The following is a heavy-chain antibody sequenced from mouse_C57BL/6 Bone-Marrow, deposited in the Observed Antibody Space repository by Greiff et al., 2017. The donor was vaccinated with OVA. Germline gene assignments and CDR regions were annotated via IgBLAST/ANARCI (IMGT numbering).Heavy chain of an antibody. V-gene: IGHV1-54*01. J-gene: IGHJ3*01. D-gene: IGHD2-4*01. Sequence: QVQLQQSGAELVRPGTSVKVSCKASGYAFTNYLIEWVKQRPGQGLEWIGVINPGSGGTNYNEKFKGKATLTADKSSSTAYMQLSSLTSEDSAVYFCARTLYYDYAWFADWGQGALVTVAA. CDR3: ARTLYYDYAWFAD. CDR1: GYAFTNYL. CDR2: INPGSGGT.